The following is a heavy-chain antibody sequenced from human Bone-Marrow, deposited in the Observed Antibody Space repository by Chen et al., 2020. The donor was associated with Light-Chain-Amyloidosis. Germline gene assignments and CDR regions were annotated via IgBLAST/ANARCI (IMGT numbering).Heavy chain of an antibody. CDR1: GYTFTGYY. D-gene: IGHD3-10*01. J-gene: IGHJ4*02. CDR2: INPNSGGT. V-gene: IGHV1-2*02. Sequence: QVQLVQSGAEVKKPGASVKVSCKASGYTFTGYYMHWVRQAPGQGLEWMGWINPNSGGTNYAQKFQGRVTMTRDTSISTAYMELSRLRSDDTAVYYCARDSVWYYGSGSYLGYWGQGTLVTVSS. CDR3: ARDSVWYYGSGSYLGY.